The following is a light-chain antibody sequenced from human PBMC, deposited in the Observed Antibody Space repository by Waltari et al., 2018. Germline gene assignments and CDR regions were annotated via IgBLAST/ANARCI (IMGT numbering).Light chain of an antibody. CDR1: SSNIGTGYD. CDR2: GNN. CDR3: QSYDKSLSGVV. Sequence: QSVLTQPPSVSGAPGQRVTIACTGSSSNIGTGYDVPRYQQLPGTAPKLLIYGNNNRPSGVPDRFSGSKSGTSASLAITGLQAEDEADYYCQSYDKSLSGVVFGGGTKLTVV. V-gene: IGLV1-40*01. J-gene: IGLJ2*01.